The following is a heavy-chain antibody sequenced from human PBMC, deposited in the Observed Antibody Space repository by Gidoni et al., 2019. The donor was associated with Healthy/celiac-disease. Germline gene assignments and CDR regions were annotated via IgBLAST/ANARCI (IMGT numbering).Heavy chain of an antibody. Sequence: EVQLVESGGGLVKPGGSLRLSCAASGFPFSSYSMNWVRQAPGKGLEWVSSISSSSSYIYYEDSVKGRFTISRDNAKNSLYLQMNSLRAEDTAVYYCARGYSTAFDIWGQGTMVTVSS. D-gene: IGHD6-13*01. CDR1: GFPFSSYS. J-gene: IGHJ3*02. CDR3: ARGYSTAFDI. V-gene: IGHV3-21*01. CDR2: ISSSSSYI.